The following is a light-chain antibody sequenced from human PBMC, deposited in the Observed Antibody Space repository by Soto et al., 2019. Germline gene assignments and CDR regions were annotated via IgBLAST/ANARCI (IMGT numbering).Light chain of an antibody. CDR1: QSIRRW. Sequence: DIQMTQSPSTLSASVGDRVTITCRASQSIRRWLAWNQQKPGKAPNLLIYEASSLESGVPSRFSGSGSGTEFNLTISSLQPDDFASYYCQQYNDYTRTFGQGTKVEIK. J-gene: IGKJ1*01. V-gene: IGKV1-5*03. CDR2: EAS. CDR3: QQYNDYTRT.